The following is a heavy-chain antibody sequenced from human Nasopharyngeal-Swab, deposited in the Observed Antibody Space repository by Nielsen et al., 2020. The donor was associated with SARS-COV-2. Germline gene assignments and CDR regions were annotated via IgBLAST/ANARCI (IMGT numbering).Heavy chain of an antibody. CDR1: GDSVSSSSAA. D-gene: IGHD4-17*01. J-gene: IGHJ6*03. CDR3: ARARGAYGDYYYYYYTDV. Sequence: SETLSLTCAISGDSVSSSSAAWNWIRQSPSRGLEWLGGTYYRSKWYNDYAVSVKSRITINPDTSKNQFSLHLSSVTPEDTAVYYCARARGAYGDYYYYYYTDVWGKGTTVTVSS. V-gene: IGHV6-1*01. CDR2: TYYRSKWYN.